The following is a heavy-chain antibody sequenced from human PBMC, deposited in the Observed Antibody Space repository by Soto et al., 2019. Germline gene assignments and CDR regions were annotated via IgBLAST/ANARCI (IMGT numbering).Heavy chain of an antibody. V-gene: IGHV4-34*01. J-gene: IGHJ4*02. D-gene: IGHD7-27*01. CDR1: GGSFSGYY. CDR3: ARTRWSIKWGVDY. CDR2: INHSGST. Sequence: SETLSLTCAVYGGSFSGYYWSWIRQPPGKGREWIGEINHSGSTNYNPSLKSRVTISVDTSKNKSSLKLSSVTAADTAVYYCARTRWSIKWGVDYWGQGTLVTVYS.